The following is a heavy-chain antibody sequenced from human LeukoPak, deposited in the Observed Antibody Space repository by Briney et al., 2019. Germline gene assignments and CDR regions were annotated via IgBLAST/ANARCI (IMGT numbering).Heavy chain of an antibody. CDR1: GYSISSGYY. CDR3: AREYAVTTFDY. V-gene: IGHV4-38-2*02. Sequence: SETLSLTCTVSGYSISSGYYWGWIRQPPGKGLEWIGSIYHSGSTYYNPSLKSRVTISVDTSKNQFSLKLSSVTAADTAVYYCAREYAVTTFDYWGQGTLVTVSS. J-gene: IGHJ4*02. D-gene: IGHD4-17*01. CDR2: IYHSGST.